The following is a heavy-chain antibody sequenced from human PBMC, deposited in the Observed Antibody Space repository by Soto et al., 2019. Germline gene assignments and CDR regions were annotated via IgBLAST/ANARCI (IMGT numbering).Heavy chain of an antibody. CDR1: GFTFSSYA. CDR2: ISGSGGST. J-gene: IGHJ4*02. V-gene: IGHV3-23*01. Sequence: EVQLLESGGGLVQPGGSLRLSCAASGFTFSSYAMSWVRQAPGKGLEWVSAISGSGGSTYYADSVKGRFTISRDNSKNTLYLQMNSLRAEDTAVYYCANTYYYDSSGSDYWGQGTLVTVSS. D-gene: IGHD3-22*01. CDR3: ANTYYYDSSGSDY.